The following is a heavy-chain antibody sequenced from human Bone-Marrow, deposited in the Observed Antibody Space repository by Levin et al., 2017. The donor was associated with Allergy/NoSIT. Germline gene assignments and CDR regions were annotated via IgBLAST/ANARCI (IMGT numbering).Heavy chain of an antibody. CDR1: GSTRTELS. D-gene: IGHD7-27*01. CDR3: ATGAWETEETWRFDY. J-gene: IGHJ4*02. V-gene: IGHV1-24*01. Sequence: ASVKVSCKVSGSTRTELSIHWVRQAPGKGLEWMGGFDPEESETLYSQTFQGRVTMTEDTSADTAYMELTSLRSDDTALYFCATGAWETEETWRFDYWGQGSLVTVSS. CDR2: FDPEESET.